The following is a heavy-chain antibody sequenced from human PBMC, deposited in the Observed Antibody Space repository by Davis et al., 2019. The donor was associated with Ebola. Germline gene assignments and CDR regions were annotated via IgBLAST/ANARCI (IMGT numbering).Heavy chain of an antibody. CDR1: GFTFSDHY. J-gene: IGHJ4*02. Sequence: GESLKISCAASGFTFSDHYMHWVRQAPGKGLEWVAVMWSDGSNKQYPDSVKGRFTISRDNSKNTLYLEMNSLRTEDTAVYYCARYVAGAGFMDNWGQGTLVTVSS. D-gene: IGHD1-26*01. CDR2: MWSDGSNK. CDR3: ARYVAGAGFMDN. V-gene: IGHV3-33*08.